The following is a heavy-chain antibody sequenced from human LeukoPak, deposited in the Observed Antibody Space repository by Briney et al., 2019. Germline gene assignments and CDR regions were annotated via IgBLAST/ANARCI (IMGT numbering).Heavy chain of an antibody. D-gene: IGHD3-3*01. Sequence: PSETLSLTCTVSAGSISSYYWSWIRQPPGKGLEWIGYIYYSGSTNYNPSLKSRVTISVDTSKNQFSLKLSSVTAADTAVYYCARGAYYDFWSGYYRKYYGMDVWGQGTTVTVSS. V-gene: IGHV4-59*01. J-gene: IGHJ6*02. CDR1: AGSISSYY. CDR2: IYYSGST. CDR3: ARGAYYDFWSGYYRKYYGMDV.